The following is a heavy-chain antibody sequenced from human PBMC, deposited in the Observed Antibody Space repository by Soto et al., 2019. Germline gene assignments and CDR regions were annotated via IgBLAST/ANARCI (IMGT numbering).Heavy chain of an antibody. Sequence: SETLSLTCTVSGGSVSSGSYYWSWIRQPPGKGLEWIGYIYYSESTNYNPSLKSRVTISVDTSKNQFSLKLSSVTAADTAVYYCARDRGYDGYYYYSMDVWGQGTTVTVSS. J-gene: IGHJ6*02. D-gene: IGHD5-12*01. CDR1: GGSVSSGSYY. CDR2: IYYSEST. CDR3: ARDRGYDGYYYYSMDV. V-gene: IGHV4-61*01.